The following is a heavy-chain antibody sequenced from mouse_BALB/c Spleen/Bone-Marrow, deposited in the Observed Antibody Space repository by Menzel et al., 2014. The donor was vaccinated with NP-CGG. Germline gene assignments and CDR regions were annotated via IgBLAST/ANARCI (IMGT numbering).Heavy chain of an antibody. CDR2: IWGDGRT. Sequence: QVQLKDSGPGLVSPSQSLSITCTVSGFSLTGYGVYWVRQPPGKGLEWLGMIWGDGRTDYNSALKSRLSISKDNSKSQAFLKMNSLQTDDTARYYCARHYGSNYYAMDYWGQGTSVTVSS. D-gene: IGHD1-1*01. J-gene: IGHJ4*01. CDR3: ARHYGSNYYAMDY. V-gene: IGHV2-6-7*01. CDR1: GFSLTGYG.